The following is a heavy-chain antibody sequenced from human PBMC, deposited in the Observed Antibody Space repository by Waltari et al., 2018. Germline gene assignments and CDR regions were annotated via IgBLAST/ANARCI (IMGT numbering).Heavy chain of an antibody. D-gene: IGHD5-12*01. CDR1: GYSISSGYY. J-gene: IGHJ4*02. CDR3: ASSPSGYDSEGALGH. V-gene: IGHV4-38-2*01. Sequence: QVQLQESGPGLVKPSETLSLTCAVSGYSISSGYYWGWIRQPPGKGLEWIGSIYHSGGTYYNPSLKSRVTISVDTSKNQFSLKLSSVTAADTAVYYCASSPSGYDSEGALGHWGQGTLVTVSS. CDR2: IYHSGGT.